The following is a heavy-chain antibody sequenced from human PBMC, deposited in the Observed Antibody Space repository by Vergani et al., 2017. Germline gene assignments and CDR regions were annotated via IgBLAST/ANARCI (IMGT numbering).Heavy chain of an antibody. V-gene: IGHV4-30-2*01. J-gene: IGHJ5*02. CDR2: IYHSGST. Sequence: QLQLQESGSGLVKPSQPLSLTCAVSGGSISSGGYSWSWIRPPPGKGLEWIGYIYHSGSTYYNPSLKSQVTISVDRSKNQFSLKLSSVTAADTAVYYCAASGVRNWFDPWGQGTLVTVSS. CDR3: AASGVRNWFDP. CDR1: GGSISSGGYS.